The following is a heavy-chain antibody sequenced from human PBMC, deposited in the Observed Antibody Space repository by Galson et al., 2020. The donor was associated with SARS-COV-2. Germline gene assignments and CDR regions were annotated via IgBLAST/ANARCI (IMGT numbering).Heavy chain of an antibody. J-gene: IGHJ4*02. V-gene: IGHV3-73*01. Sequence: GSLRLSCAASGFTFSGSAVHWVRQASGKGLEWVGRIRSKPNSYATAYAASVKGRFTISRHDSKNTAYLQMNSLKTEDTAVYYCARDSSGWQGIDYWGQGTLVTVSS. CDR3: ARDSSGWQGIDY. CDR2: IRSKPNSYAT. D-gene: IGHD6-19*01. CDR1: GFTFSGSA.